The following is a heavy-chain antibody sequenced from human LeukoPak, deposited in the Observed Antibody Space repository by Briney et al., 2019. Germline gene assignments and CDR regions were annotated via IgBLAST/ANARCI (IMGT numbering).Heavy chain of an antibody. CDR3: ARDLSGPGGFDY. J-gene: IGHJ4*02. Sequence: KRLETLSLTCTVSGGSISSYYWSWIRQPPGKGLEWIGYIYYSGSTNYNPSLKSRVTISVDTSKNQFSLKLSFVTAADTAVYYCARDLSGPGGFDYWGQGTLVTVSS. V-gene: IGHV4-59*01. D-gene: IGHD2/OR15-2a*01. CDR1: GGSISSYY. CDR2: IYYSGST.